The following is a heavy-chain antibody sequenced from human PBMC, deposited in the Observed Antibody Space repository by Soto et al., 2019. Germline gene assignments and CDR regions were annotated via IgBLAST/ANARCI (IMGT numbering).Heavy chain of an antibody. CDR2: INHSGRT. CDR3: ARVPAEATYWFDP. CDR1: GGSFSGYY. J-gene: IGHJ5*02. D-gene: IGHD2-2*01. Sequence: SETLSLTCAVYGGSFSGYYWSWIRQPPGKGLEWIGEINHSGRTNYNPSLKSRVTISVDTSKNQFSLKLSSVTAADTAVYYCARVPAEATYWFDPWGQGTLVTVS. V-gene: IGHV4-34*01.